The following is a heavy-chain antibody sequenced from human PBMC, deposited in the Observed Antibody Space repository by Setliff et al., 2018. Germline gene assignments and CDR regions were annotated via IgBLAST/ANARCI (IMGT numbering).Heavy chain of an antibody. CDR1: GGSISSGSYY. J-gene: IGHJ5*02. Sequence: KSSETLSLTCTVSGGSISSGSYYWTWIRQPAGKGLEWIGHFYTSGITSYNPSLKSRVTISVDTSKNQFSLKLSSVTAADTAVYYCVTAASARSRWYDMGWFDPWGQGTLVTVS. CDR2: FYTSGIT. D-gene: IGHD3-22*01. V-gene: IGHV4-61*09. CDR3: VTAASARSRWYDMGWFDP.